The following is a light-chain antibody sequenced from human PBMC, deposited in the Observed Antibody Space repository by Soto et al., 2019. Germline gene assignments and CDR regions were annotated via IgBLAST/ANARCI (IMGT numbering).Light chain of an antibody. Sequence: QSVLTQPRSVSGSPGQSVTISCTGTSSDVGVYNYVSWYQQHPGKAPKLMIYDVTKRPSGVPDRFSGSKSANTASLTISGLQAEDEADYSCCSYAGSYTFVFGTGTKVTVL. CDR2: DVT. CDR3: CSYAGSYTFV. CDR1: SSDVGVYNY. V-gene: IGLV2-11*01. J-gene: IGLJ1*01.